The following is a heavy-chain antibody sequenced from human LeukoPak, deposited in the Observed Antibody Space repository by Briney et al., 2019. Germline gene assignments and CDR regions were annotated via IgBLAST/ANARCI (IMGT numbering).Heavy chain of an antibody. J-gene: IGHJ4*02. CDR3: ARDAAAAGFDL. CDR2: ISAYNGNT. Sequence: ASVKVSCKTSGYTFASYGISWVRQAPGQGLEWLGWISAYNGNTKYAQTVQGRVTMTKDTPTGTVYMELRSLRFDDTAVYYCARDAAAAGFDLWGQGTLLTVSA. V-gene: IGHV1-18*01. D-gene: IGHD6-13*01. CDR1: GYTFASYG.